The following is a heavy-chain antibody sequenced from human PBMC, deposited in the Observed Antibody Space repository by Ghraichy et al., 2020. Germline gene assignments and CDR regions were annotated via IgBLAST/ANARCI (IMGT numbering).Heavy chain of an antibody. D-gene: IGHD7-27*01. V-gene: IGHV3-7*01. J-gene: IGHJ4*02. CDR2: IKEDGGEK. Sequence: GGSLRLSCAASGFIFSRYWMSWVRQAPGKGLEWVANIKEDGGEKYFLDSVRRRFTISRDNAKNSLFLQMNNLRAEDTGVYYCARDLRLGSRSDYWGQETVVTVSA. CDR3: ARDLRLGSRSDY. CDR1: GFIFSRYW.